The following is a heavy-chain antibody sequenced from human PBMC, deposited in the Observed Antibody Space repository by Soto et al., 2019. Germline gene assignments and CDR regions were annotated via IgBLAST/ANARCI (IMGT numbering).Heavy chain of an antibody. CDR2: FYHSEST. CDR1: GGSITSSNW. J-gene: IGHJ4*02. Sequence: QVQLQESGPGLVKPSGTLSLTCAVSGGSITSSNWWSWVRQPPGKGLEWIGEFYHSESTNYNPSLKSPVTISVDKSKNQCSLKRTSVTAADTAVYYCARGRRFLEWFYFDYWGQGTLVTVSS. CDR3: ARGRRFLEWFYFDY. V-gene: IGHV4-4*02. D-gene: IGHD3-3*01.